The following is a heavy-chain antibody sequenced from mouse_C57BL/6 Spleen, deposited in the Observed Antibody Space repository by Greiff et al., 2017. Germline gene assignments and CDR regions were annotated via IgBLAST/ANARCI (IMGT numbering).Heavy chain of an antibody. V-gene: IGHV1-69*01. CDR2: IDPSDSYT. Sequence: QVQLQQPGAELVMPGASVKLSCKASGYTFTSYWMHWVKQRPGQGLEWIGEIDPSDSYTNYNQKFKGKSTLTVDKSSSTAYMQLSSLTSEDSAVYYCAREPGTSEVGDWYFDVWGTGTTVTVSS. D-gene: IGHD1-1*01. CDR3: AREPGTSEVGDWYFDV. J-gene: IGHJ1*03. CDR1: GYTFTSYW.